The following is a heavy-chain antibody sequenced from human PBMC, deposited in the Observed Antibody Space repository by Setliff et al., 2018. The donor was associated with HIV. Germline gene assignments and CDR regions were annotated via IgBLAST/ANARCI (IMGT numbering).Heavy chain of an antibody. D-gene: IGHD3-10*01. V-gene: IGHV4-39*07. CDR1: GGSISSNNDH. J-gene: IGHJ4*02. CDR3: ARDPHLWPAY. CDR2: ISHSGST. Sequence: SSETLSLTCTVSGGSISSNNDHWGWIRQPPGKGLEWIGSISHSGSTYHNPSLQSRVTISLDMSKSQFSLKLRSMSAADTAVYYCARDPHLWPAYWGQGTLVTVSS.